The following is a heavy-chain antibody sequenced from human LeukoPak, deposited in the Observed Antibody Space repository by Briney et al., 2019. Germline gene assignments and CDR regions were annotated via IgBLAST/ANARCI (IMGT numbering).Heavy chain of an antibody. CDR2: ISGSGGST. D-gene: IGHD3-22*01. CDR1: GFTFSSYA. J-gene: IGHJ4*02. CDR3: ARSSERKYYFDY. Sequence: GGSLRLSCAASGFTFSSYAMSWVRQAPGKGLEWVSAISGSGGSTYYADSVKGRFTISRDISKNTLYLQMNSLRAEDTAVYYCARSSERKYYFDYWGQGTLVTVSS. V-gene: IGHV3-23*01.